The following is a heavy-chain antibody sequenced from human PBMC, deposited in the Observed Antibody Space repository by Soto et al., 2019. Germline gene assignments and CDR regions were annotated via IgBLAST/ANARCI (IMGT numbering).Heavy chain of an antibody. D-gene: IGHD2-15*01. CDR3: TTDRAIMEAVIFDS. J-gene: IGHJ4*02. V-gene: IGHV3-15*01. Sequence: GGSLRLSCAASGFTFTNAWMSWVRQAPGKGLELVGRIKSKTDGGTTDYTAPVKGRFTISRDDSKNTLYLQINSLETEDTAVYYRTTDRAIMEAVIFDSWGQGTLVTVSS. CDR1: GFTFTNAW. CDR2: IKSKTDGGTT.